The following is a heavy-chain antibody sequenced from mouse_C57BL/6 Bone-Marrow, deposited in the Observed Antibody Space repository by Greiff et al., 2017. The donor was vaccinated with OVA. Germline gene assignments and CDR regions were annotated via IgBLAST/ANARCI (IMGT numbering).Heavy chain of an antibody. J-gene: IGHJ2*01. V-gene: IGHV5-6*01. Sequence: EVMLVESGGDLVKPGGSLKLSCAASGFTFSSYGMSWVRQTPDKRLEWVATISSGGSYTYYPDSVKGRFTISRDNAKNTLYLQMSSLKSEDTAMYYCARPDYWGQGTTLTVSS. CDR3: ARPDY. CDR1: GFTFSSYG. CDR2: ISSGGSYT.